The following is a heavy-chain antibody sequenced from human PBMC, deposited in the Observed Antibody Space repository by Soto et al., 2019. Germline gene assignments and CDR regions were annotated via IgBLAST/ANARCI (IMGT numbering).Heavy chain of an antibody. CDR1: GYTFTDYG. D-gene: IGHD3-3*01. CDR2: ITAFNGNT. CDR3: ARISQSDFWSGYYYFFDY. V-gene: IGHV1-18*01. Sequence: QVHLVQSGAEVEKPGASVKVSCKASGYTFTDYGISWVRQAPGQGLQWMGWITAFNGNTKYAQQFQGRVTMTTDTSTSTAYMELRSLESDDKAVYYCARISQSDFWSGYYYFFDYWGQGTLVTVSS. J-gene: IGHJ4*02.